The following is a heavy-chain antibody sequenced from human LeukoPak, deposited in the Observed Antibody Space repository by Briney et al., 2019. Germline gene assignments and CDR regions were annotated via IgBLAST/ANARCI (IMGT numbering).Heavy chain of an antibody. D-gene: IGHD3-3*01. CDR2: IYTSGST. CDR1: GGSISSGSYY. J-gene: IGHJ4*02. Sequence: SETLSLNCTVSGGSISSGSYYWSWIRQPAGKGLEWIGRIYTSGSTNYNPSLKSRVTISVDTSKNQFSLKLSSVTAADTAVYYCAREVVIISKGIDYWGQGTLVTVSS. CDR3: AREVVIISKGIDY. V-gene: IGHV4-61*02.